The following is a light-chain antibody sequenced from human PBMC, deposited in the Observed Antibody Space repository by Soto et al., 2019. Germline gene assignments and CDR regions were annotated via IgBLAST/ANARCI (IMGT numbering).Light chain of an antibody. CDR2: DVS. CDR1: SSDVGAYNY. Sequence: QSVLTQPASVSGSPGQSITISCTGTSSDVGAYNYVSWYQQHPGKAPKLMIFDVSKRPSGVSNRFSGSKSGNTASLTISGLQDEDEADYYCSSYTTATTRVFGGGTKLTVL. V-gene: IGLV2-14*01. CDR3: SSYTTATTRV. J-gene: IGLJ3*02.